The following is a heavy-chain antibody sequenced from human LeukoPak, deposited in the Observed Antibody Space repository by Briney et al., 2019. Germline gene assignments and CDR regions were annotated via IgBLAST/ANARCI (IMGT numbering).Heavy chain of an antibody. Sequence: GGSLRISCKGSGFSITSYWIGWVRQLPGKGLEWMGIIYPGDSDTRYSPSFQGQVTISADKSISTAYLQWSSLKASDTAMYYCARGSGSYYPVTFDYWGQGTLVTVSS. CDR3: ARGSGSYYPVTFDY. V-gene: IGHV5-51*01. J-gene: IGHJ4*02. CDR2: IYPGDSDT. CDR1: GFSITSYW. D-gene: IGHD3-10*01.